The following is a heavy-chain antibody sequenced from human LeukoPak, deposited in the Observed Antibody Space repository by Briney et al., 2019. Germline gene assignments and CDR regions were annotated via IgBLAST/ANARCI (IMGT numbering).Heavy chain of an antibody. V-gene: IGHV4-59*01. J-gene: IGHJ4*02. CDR2: IYYSGST. CDR3: ARENPVDTAIDY. D-gene: IGHD5-18*01. CDR1: GGSTSSYY. Sequence: SETLSLTCTVSGGSTSSYYWSWIRQPPGKGLEWIGYIYYSGSTNYNPSLKSRVTISVDTSKNQFSLKLSSVTAADTAVYYCARENPVDTAIDYWGQGTLVTVSS.